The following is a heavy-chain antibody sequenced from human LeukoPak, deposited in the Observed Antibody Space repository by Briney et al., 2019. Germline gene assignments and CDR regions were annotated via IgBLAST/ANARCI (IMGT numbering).Heavy chain of an antibody. CDR2: ISSSSSTI. V-gene: IGHV3-48*02. CDR3: TRDRSTWLFDY. CDR1: GFTVTTDH. J-gene: IGHJ4*02. D-gene: IGHD6-13*01. Sequence: GGSLRLSCAASGFTVTTDHMSWVRQAPGKGLESVSYISSSSSTIYYADSVKGRFTISRDNVENSLYLQMNTLRDEDTALYYCTRDRSTWLFDYWGQGTVVTVAS.